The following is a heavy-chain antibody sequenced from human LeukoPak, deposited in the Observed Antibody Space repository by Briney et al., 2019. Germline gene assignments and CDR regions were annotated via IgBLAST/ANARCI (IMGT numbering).Heavy chain of an antibody. V-gene: IGHV1-2*02. CDR2: INHNSGGA. CDR1: GYTFSGYY. D-gene: IGHD6-13*01. CDR3: ARGYPLSTTAAGTYFQH. Sequence: ASVKLSCKASGYTFSGYYMHWVRQAPGQGLEWMGWINHNSGGANYAQMFQGRVTMTRDTSNSTAYMELSRLRSDDTAVYYCARGYPLSTTAAGTYFQHWGQGTLVTVSS. J-gene: IGHJ1*01.